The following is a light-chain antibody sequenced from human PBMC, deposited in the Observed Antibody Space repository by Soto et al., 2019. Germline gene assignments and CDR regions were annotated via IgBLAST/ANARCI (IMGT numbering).Light chain of an antibody. J-gene: IGKJ1*01. CDR1: QSISNN. Sequence: EIVMTQSPATLSVSPGQRATLSCRSSQSISNNLAWYQQKPGQAPRLLIYGASTRATGIPVRFSGSGSGTEFTLTISRLQSEEFAVYYCQHYNNWPPWTFGQGTKVDIK. CDR3: QHYNNWPPWT. CDR2: GAS. V-gene: IGKV3-15*01.